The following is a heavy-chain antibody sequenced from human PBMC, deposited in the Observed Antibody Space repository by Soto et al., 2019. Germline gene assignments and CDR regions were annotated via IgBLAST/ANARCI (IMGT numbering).Heavy chain of an antibody. CDR3: ARAWGIAAAIDY. D-gene: IGHD6-13*01. Sequence: GASVKLSCKASGYTFTSYGISWVRQAPGQGLEWMGIINPSGGSTSYAQKFQGRVTMTRDTSTSTVYMELSSLRSEDTAVYYCARAWGIAAAIDYWGQGTLVTVSS. V-gene: IGHV1-46*03. CDR2: INPSGGST. J-gene: IGHJ4*02. CDR1: GYTFTSYG.